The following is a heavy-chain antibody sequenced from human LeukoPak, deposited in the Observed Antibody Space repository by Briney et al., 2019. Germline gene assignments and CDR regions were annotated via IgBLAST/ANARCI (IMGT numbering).Heavy chain of an antibody. Sequence: PPGGSLRLSCEASGFTFSIYWMSWVRQAPGKGLEWVANIKEDGSEKDYVDSVKGRFIISRDNVKNSLYLQMNSLRPEDTAMYYCARDRAVAGLFDPWGQGTLVTVSS. CDR2: IKEDGSEK. CDR3: ARDRAVAGLFDP. D-gene: IGHD6-19*01. CDR1: GFTFSIYW. V-gene: IGHV3-7*01. J-gene: IGHJ5*02.